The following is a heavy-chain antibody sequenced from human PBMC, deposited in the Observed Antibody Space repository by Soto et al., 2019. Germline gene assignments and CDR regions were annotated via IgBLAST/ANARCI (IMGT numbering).Heavy chain of an antibody. Sequence: PSGTLSLTCTVSGGSISSSGYYWGWIRQPPGKGLEWIGSIYYSGYTYYNPSLKSRVTISVDTSKNQFSLKLSSVTAADTAVYYCARHNGPLYVGYYYDMDVWGQGTTVTVSS. V-gene: IGHV4-39*01. CDR2: IYYSGYT. J-gene: IGHJ6*02. CDR1: GGSISSSGYY. CDR3: ARHNGPLYVGYYYDMDV. D-gene: IGHD3-16*01.